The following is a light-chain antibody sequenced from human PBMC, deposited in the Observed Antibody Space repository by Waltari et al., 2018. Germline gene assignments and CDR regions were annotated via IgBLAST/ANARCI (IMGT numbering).Light chain of an antibody. V-gene: IGKV4-1*01. CDR3: KQYYSRRT. CDR2: WAS. J-gene: IGKJ1*01. CDR1: QSLLYNANDKNY. Sequence: DIVLTQSPDSLAVSLGERATISCKSIQSLLYNANDKNYLAWYQQKPGQPPKLLIYWASSRDPGGPDLFSGSGSATDFTRTISRLQAEDVAVYYCKQYYSRRTFGQGTKVEIK.